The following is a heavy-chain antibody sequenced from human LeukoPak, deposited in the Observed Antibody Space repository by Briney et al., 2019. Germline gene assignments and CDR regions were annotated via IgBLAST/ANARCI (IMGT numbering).Heavy chain of an antibody. J-gene: IGHJ6*03. Sequence: SETLSLTCTVSGDSISSSSWTWIRQSPGKGLESLGYISNNGKTKYKSSFEGRVTMSVDTSKSQFSLTLSFATAADTAVYYCARRIFSGKFRHLLYSYMDVWGKGTTVIVS. CDR1: GDSISSSS. CDR3: ARRIFSGKFRHLLYSYMDV. V-gene: IGHV4-59*08. D-gene: IGHD2/OR15-2a*01. CDR2: ISNNGKT.